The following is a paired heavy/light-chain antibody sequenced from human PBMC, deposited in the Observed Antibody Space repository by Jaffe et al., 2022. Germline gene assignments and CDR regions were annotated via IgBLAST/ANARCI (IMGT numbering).Heavy chain of an antibody. J-gene: IGHJ4*02. Sequence: QVQLVESGGGVVQPGGSLRLSCAASGFTFSRHGMHWVRQAPGKGLEWVALIRSDGSNKYYADSVKGRFTLSRDNSKNTLYLQMNSLRAEDTAVYYCAKDRDYGFDYWGQGTLVTVSS. V-gene: IGHV3-30*02. CDR3: AKDRDYGFDY. D-gene: IGHD4-17*01. CDR2: IRSDGSNK. CDR1: GFTFSRHG.
Light chain of an antibody. J-gene: IGLJ3*02. V-gene: IGLV8-61*01. CDR3: VLYMGSGIWV. CDR1: SGSVSTSSY. Sequence: QTVVTQEPSFSVSPGGTVTLTCGLRSGSVSTSSYPSWYQQTPGQAPRTLIYSTNTRSSGVPDRFSGSILGNKAALTITGAQAEDESDYYCVLYMGSGIWVFGGGTKLTVL. CDR2: STN.